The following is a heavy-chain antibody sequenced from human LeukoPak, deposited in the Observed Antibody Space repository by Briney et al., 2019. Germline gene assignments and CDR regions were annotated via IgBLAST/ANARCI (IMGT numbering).Heavy chain of an antibody. Sequence: PGGSLRLSCAASGFTVSSYAMTWVRQAPGKGLEWVSSISGSGDNTYHADSVKGRFTISRDNSKNTLYLQMNSLRAEDTAVYYCAKRGDYIDNWGQGTLVTVSS. CDR3: AKRGDYIDN. CDR2: ISGSGDNT. D-gene: IGHD2-15*01. V-gene: IGHV3-23*01. J-gene: IGHJ4*02. CDR1: GFTVSSYA.